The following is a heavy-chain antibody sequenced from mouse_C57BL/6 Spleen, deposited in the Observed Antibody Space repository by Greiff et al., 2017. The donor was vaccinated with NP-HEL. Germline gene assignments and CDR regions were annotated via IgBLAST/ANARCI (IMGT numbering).Heavy chain of an antibody. D-gene: IGHD2-4*01. CDR3: ARRYYDYFFDY. CDR2: INPNNGGT. Sequence: VQLQQSGPELVKPGASVKISCKASGYTFTDYYMNWVKQSHGKSLEWIGDINPNNGGTSYNQKFKGKATLTVDKSSSTAYMELRSLTSEDSAVYYCARRYYDYFFDYWGQGTTLSLL. V-gene: IGHV1-26*01. CDR1: GYTFTDYY. J-gene: IGHJ2*01.